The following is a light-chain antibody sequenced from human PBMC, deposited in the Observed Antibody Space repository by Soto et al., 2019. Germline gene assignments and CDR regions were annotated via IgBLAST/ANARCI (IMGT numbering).Light chain of an antibody. CDR2: DDS. V-gene: IGLV3-21*02. J-gene: IGLJ3*02. Sequence: SYELTQPPSVSVAPRQTARISCGGNNIGSESVHWYQQKPGQAPVLVVSDDSDRPSGIPERFSGSNSGNTATLTITRVEAGDEADYYCQVWHTSSDHSVFGGGTKLTVL. CDR1: NIGSES. CDR3: QVWHTSSDHSV.